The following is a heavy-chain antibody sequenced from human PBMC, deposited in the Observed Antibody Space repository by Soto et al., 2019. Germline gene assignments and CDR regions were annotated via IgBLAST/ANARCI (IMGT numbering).Heavy chain of an antibody. CDR1: GGTFSSYA. CDR3: ARAPKADSSGPGYY. Sequence: ASVKVSCKASGGTFSSYAISWVRQAPGQGLEWMGGIIPIFGTANYAQKFQGRVTITADESTSTAYMELGSLRSEDTAVYYCARAPKADSSGPGYYWGQGTLVTVSS. J-gene: IGHJ4*02. D-gene: IGHD3-22*01. CDR2: IIPIFGTA. V-gene: IGHV1-69*13.